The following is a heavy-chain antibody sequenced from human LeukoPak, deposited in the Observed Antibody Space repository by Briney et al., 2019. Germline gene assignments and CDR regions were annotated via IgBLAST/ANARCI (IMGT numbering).Heavy chain of an antibody. Sequence: GGFLRLSCGASGFLFSSYSMNWVRQAPGKGLEWVSSITGSGNFIYYADSVKGRFTISRHNSKNTPYLQMNSLRVEDTAVYYCVRGGTPGYSSGRIDYWGQGTLVTVSS. J-gene: IGHJ4*02. CDR3: VRGGTPGYSSGRIDY. CDR2: ITGSGNFI. V-gene: IGHV3-21*04. D-gene: IGHD6-19*01. CDR1: GFLFSSYS.